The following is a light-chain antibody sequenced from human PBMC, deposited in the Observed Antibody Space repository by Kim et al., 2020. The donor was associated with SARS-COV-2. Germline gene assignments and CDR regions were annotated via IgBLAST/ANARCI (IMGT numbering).Light chain of an antibody. Sequence: EIVLTQSPATLSLSPGERATLSCRASQSVGNSYIAWYQQKPGQSPRLLIYGASRRATGIPDRFSGSGSGTDFTLTISRLEPEDFAVFYCQQYFTSPITFGQGTRLEIK. J-gene: IGKJ5*01. V-gene: IGKV3-20*01. CDR2: GAS. CDR3: QQYFTSPIT. CDR1: QSVGNSY.